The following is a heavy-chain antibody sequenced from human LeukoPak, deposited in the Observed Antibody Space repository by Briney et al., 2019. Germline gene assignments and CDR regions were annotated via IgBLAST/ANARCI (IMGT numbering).Heavy chain of an antibody. CDR2: IHYSGST. CDR3: ARWYSSGWAFDY. Sequence: SETLSLTCTVSGGTISSYYWNWIRQPPGKGLEWIGYIHYSGSTKYNPSLKSRVTISVDTSKNQFSLKLSSVTAADTAVYYCARWYSSGWAFDYWGQGALVTVSS. D-gene: IGHD6-19*01. V-gene: IGHV4-59*08. J-gene: IGHJ4*02. CDR1: GGTISSYY.